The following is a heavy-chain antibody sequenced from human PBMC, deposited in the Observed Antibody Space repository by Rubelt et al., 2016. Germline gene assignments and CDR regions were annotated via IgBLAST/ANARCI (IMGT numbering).Heavy chain of an antibody. V-gene: IGHV4-34*02. CDR2: INHRGNT. CDR1: GGSFSGYY. J-gene: IGHJ6*02. Sequence: QVQLQQWGAGLLKPSETLSLTCAVYGGSFSGYYWSWSRLSPGKGLEWIAEINHRGNTNYNPSLSLKSRVTISVDTSKTQISLDLRSVTAADTAVYYCARGRNFYGMDVWGQGTTVTVSS. CDR3: ARGRNFYGMDV.